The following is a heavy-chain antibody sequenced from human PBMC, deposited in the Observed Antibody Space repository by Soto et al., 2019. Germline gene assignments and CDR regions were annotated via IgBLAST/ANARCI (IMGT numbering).Heavy chain of an antibody. CDR3: ASSTGYRIFDC. CDR2: IFWDDDK. D-gene: IGHD3-9*01. Sequence: QITLKESGPTLVKPTQTLTLTCTFSGFSLSTTGVGVGWIRQPPGKALEWLALIFWDDDKRYSPSLKSRLTITKDTSKNQVVLTMTNMDPVDTATYYCASSTGYRIFDCWGQGTLVSVSS. V-gene: IGHV2-5*02. CDR1: GFSLSTTGVG. J-gene: IGHJ4*02.